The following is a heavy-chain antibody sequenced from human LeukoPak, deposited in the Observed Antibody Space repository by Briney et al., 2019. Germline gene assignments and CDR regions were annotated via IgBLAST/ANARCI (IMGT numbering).Heavy chain of an antibody. CDR1: GYTFTDYY. D-gene: IGHD3-9*01. V-gene: IGHV1-2*02. J-gene: IGHJ3*02. Sequence: ASVKVSCKASGYTFTDYYMHWVRQAPGQGLEWMGWINPNSGGTNYAQKFQGSVTMTRDTSVSTAYMELSRLRSDDTAVYYCARDRDYDVLTTYYFGAFDIWGQGTMVTVSS. CDR2: INPNSGGT. CDR3: ARDRDYDVLTTYYFGAFDI.